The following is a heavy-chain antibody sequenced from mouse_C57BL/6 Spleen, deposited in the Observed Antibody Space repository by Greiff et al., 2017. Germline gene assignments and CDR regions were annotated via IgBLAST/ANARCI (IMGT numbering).Heavy chain of an antibody. CDR2: ISSGGDYI. V-gene: IGHV5-9-1*02. CDR3: TRDHYSNYRYIDV. CDR1: GFTFSSYA. D-gene: IGHD2-5*01. Sequence: EVKLVESGEGLVKPGGSLKLSCAASGFTFSSYAMSWVRQTPEKRLEWVAYISSGGDYIYYADTVKGRFTISRDNARNTLYLQMSSLKSEDTAMYYCTRDHYSNYRYIDVWGTGTTVTVSS. J-gene: IGHJ1*03.